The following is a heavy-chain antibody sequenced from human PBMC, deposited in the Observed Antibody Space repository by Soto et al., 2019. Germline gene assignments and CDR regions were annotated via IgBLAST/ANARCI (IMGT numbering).Heavy chain of an antibody. V-gene: IGHV5-51*01. D-gene: IGHD4-17*01. Sequence: PGESLKISCKGSGYSFTSYWIGWVRQTPGKGLEWMGIIYPGDSDTRYSPSFQGQVTISADKSISTAYLQWSSVTAADTAVYYCARAGEDYYYYYGMDVWGQGTTVTVSS. J-gene: IGHJ6*02. CDR2: IYPGDSDT. CDR3: ARAGEDYYYYYGMDV. CDR1: GYSFTSYW.